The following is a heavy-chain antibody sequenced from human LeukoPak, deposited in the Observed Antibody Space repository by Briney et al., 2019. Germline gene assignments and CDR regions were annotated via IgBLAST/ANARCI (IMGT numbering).Heavy chain of an antibody. Sequence: GGSLRLSCAASGFTFSTYRMSWVRQAPGKGLEWVANIKEDGSEKNYVDSVKGRFTISRDNAKNLLYLQMNSLRAEDTAVYYCAREVEQLVYWGQGTLVTVSS. V-gene: IGHV3-7*01. CDR1: GFTFSTYR. J-gene: IGHJ4*02. D-gene: IGHD6-6*01. CDR2: IKEDGSEK. CDR3: AREVEQLVY.